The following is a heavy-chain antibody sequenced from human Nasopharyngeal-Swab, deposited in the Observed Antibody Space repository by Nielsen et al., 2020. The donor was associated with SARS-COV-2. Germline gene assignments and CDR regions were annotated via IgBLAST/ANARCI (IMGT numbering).Heavy chain of an antibody. D-gene: IGHD4-23*01. CDR2: INIDGSVT. V-gene: IGHV3-74*01. J-gene: IGHJ4*02. Sequence: GESLKISCAASGYTFSSYWMLWVRQAPGKGLVWVSRINIDGSVTDYADSVKGRFTISRDNARNTLYLQMNSLRGEDTAVYYCTRDIGGKYGYWGQGNLVTVSS. CDR1: GYTFSSYW. CDR3: TRDIGGKYGY.